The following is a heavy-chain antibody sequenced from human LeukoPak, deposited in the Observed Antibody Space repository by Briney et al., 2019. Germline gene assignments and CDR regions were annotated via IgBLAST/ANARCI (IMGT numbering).Heavy chain of an antibody. CDR1: GFTFSMYW. Sequence: GGSLRLSCAASGFTFSMYWMHWVRQAPGKGLEWVAIIWYDGTNKYYTDSVKGRFTISRDNSKNTLYLQMNSLRAEDTAVYYCAKKAGNDYGDQNWFDPWGQGTLVTVSS. CDR3: AKKAGNDYGDQNWFDP. V-gene: IGHV3-33*06. CDR2: IWYDGTNK. J-gene: IGHJ5*02. D-gene: IGHD4-17*01.